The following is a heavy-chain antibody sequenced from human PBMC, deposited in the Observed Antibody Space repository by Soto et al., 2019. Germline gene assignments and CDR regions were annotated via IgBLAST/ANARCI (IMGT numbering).Heavy chain of an antibody. Sequence: QVQLVQSGAEVKKPGASVKVSCKASGYTFTSYAMHWVRQAPGQRLEWMGWINAGNGNTKYSQKFQGRVTITRDTSASTGYLELSILRSEDTAVYHCAREYSSGWLPGYCVHGTLVTVSS. V-gene: IGHV1-3*01. CDR2: INAGNGNT. CDR1: GYTFTSYA. D-gene: IGHD6-19*01. CDR3: AREYSSGWLPGY. J-gene: IGHJ1*01.